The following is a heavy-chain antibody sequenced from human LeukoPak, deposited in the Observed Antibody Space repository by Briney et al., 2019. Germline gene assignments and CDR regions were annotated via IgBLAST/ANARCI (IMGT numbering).Heavy chain of an antibody. D-gene: IGHD1-20*01. J-gene: IGHJ4*02. CDR2: ISLSSGTI. CDR1: GFTFSTYA. CDR3: ARDITGSMGY. Sequence: GGSLRLSCAASGFTFSTYAMNWVRQAPGKGLEWVSYISLSSGTIYYADSVKGRFTISGDNAKNSLYLQMNSLRAEDTAVYYCARDITGSMGYWGQGTLVTVSS. V-gene: IGHV3-48*04.